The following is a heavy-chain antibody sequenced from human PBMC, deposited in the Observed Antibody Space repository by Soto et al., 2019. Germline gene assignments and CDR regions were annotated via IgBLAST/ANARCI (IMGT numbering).Heavy chain of an antibody. D-gene: IGHD1-1*01. CDR3: ARVRQGCSANNCYFDP. J-gene: IGHJ5*01. V-gene: IGHV4-4*02. Sequence: QVHLQESGPGLVAPSGTLSLTCTLSGGSVRAPDWWHWVRQSPDKGLEWIAEVHISGHSNYNPSLMSRVSVSIDSSKNQFYLNLNSVTAADTAIYYCARVRQGCSANNCYFDPWGQGTQVTISS. CDR1: GGSVRAPDW. CDR2: VHISGHS.